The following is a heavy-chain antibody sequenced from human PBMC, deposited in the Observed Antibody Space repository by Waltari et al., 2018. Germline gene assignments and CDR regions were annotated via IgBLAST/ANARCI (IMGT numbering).Heavy chain of an antibody. CDR2: ISSSGSTI. CDR1: GFTFSSYE. CDR3: ARGKTVLWFRVNYFDY. J-gene: IGHJ4*02. Sequence: VQLVQSGGGLGQPGGSLSLSCAASGFTFSSYEMNWARQAPGKGLEWVSYISSSGSTIYYADSVKGRFTISRDNAKNSLYLQMNSLRAEDTAVYYCARGKTVLWFRVNYFDYWGQGTLVTVSS. V-gene: IGHV3-48*03. D-gene: IGHD3-10*01.